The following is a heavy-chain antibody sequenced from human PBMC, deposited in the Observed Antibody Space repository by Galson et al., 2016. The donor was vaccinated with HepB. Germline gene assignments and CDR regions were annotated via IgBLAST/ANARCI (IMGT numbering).Heavy chain of an antibody. CDR2: ISRKGGDM. Sequence: SLRLSCAASGFNFGDYTMHWVRLAPGKGLEWVTGISRKGGDMPYADSVKGRFTISRDNAKNSVYLQMNSVTTEDTALYYCAKEKDSFQVQTPPDAFDVWGQGTMVTVSS. V-gene: IGHV3-9*01. CDR3: AKEKDSFQVQTPPDAFDV. CDR1: GFNFGDYT. D-gene: IGHD3-10*01. J-gene: IGHJ3*01.